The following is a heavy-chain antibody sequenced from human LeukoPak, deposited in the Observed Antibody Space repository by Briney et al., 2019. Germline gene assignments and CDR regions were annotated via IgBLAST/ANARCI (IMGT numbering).Heavy chain of an antibody. CDR1: GDSISSNNW. J-gene: IGHJ3*02. D-gene: IGHD3-10*01. CDR3: ASGVGEDAFDI. CDR2: VYHGGST. V-gene: IGHV4-4*02. Sequence: ASETLSLTCAVSGDSISSNNWWSWVRQPPGKGLEWIGEVYHGGSTNYNPSLKSRVTISVDTSKNQFSLKLSSVTAADTAVYYCASGVGEDAFDIWGQGTMVTVSS.